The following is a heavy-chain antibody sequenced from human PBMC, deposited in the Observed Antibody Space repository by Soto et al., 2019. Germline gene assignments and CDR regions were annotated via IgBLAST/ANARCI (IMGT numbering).Heavy chain of an antibody. V-gene: IGHV4-31*03. CDR3: ARGSRRWLQWDY. D-gene: IGHD5-12*01. CDR2: IYYSGRT. Sequence: QVQLQESGPGLVKPSQTLSLTCTVSGGSISSVDYYWSWIRQHPGKGLEWIGYIYYSGRTYYNPSLTSRVTISVDTSKNPFYLQLSSVTDADTAVYYCARGSRRWLQWDYWGQGTLVTVSS. J-gene: IGHJ4*02. CDR1: GGSISSVDYY.